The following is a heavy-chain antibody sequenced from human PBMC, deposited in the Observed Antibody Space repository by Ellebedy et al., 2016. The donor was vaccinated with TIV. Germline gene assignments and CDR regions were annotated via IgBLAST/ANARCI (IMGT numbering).Heavy chain of an antibody. J-gene: IGHJ4*02. CDR2: IYYSGST. CDR1: GGSISSSSYY. V-gene: IGHV4-39*07. D-gene: IGHD3-10*01. CDR3: ARARTMRHGGFDY. Sequence: SETLSPTXTVSGGSISSSSYYWGWIRQPPGKGLEWIGSIYYSGSTYYNPSLKSRVTISVDTSTNQFSLKLSSVTAADTAVYYCARARTMRHGGFDYWGQGTLVTVSS.